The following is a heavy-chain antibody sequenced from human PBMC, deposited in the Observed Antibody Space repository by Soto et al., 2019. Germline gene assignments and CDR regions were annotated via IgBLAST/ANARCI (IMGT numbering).Heavy chain of an antibody. V-gene: IGHV3-30-3*01. J-gene: IGHJ4*02. CDR1: GFTFSSYA. Sequence: QVQLVESGGGVVQPGRSLRLSCAASGFTFSSYAMHWVRQAPGKGLEWVAVISYDGSNKYYADSVKGRFTISRDNSKNASYMQMNSLRAEDTAVYYWARERSENGEIDYWGQGALVTVSS. CDR3: ARERSENGEIDY. CDR2: ISYDGSNK. D-gene: IGHD2-8*01.